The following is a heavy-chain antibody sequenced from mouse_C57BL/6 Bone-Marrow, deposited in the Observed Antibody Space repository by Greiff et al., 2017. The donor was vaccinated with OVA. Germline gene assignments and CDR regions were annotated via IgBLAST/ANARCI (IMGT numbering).Heavy chain of an antibody. J-gene: IGHJ1*03. V-gene: IGHV1-54*01. Sequence: LVESGAELVRPGTSVKVSCKASGYAFTNYLIEWVKQRPGQGLEWIGVINPGSGGTNYNEKFKGKATLTADKSSSTAYMQLSSLTSEDSAVYFCATLYDGDFDVWGTGTTVTVSS. CDR1: GYAFTNYL. CDR2: INPGSGGT. CDR3: ATLYDGDFDV. D-gene: IGHD2-12*01.